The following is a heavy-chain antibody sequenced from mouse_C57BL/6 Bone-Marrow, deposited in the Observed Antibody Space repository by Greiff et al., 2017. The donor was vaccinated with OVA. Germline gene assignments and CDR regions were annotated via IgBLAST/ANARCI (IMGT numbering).Heavy chain of an antibody. CDR3: ARSYYSLYYAMDY. V-gene: IGHV1-82*01. J-gene: IGHJ4*01. D-gene: IGHD2-12*01. Sequence: QVQLPQSGPELVKPGASVKIFCKASCYAFSSSWVNWGEQRPGKGLEWIGRIYPGDGDTNYNGKVKGKATLTADKSSSTAYMQLSSLTSEDSAVYFCARSYYSLYYAMDYWGQGTSVTVSS. CDR2: IYPGDGDT. CDR1: CYAFSSSW.